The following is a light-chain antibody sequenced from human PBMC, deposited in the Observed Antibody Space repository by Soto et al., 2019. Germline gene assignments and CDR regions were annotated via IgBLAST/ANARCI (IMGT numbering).Light chain of an antibody. CDR1: QSISSY. J-gene: IGKJ1*01. CDR3: QQSYSTPWT. V-gene: IGKV1-39*01. Sequence: DIQMTQSPSSLYASVGDRVTITCRASQSISSYLNWYQQKPGKAPKLLIYAAYSLESGVPSRFSGSGSGTDFTLTISRLQPEDFATYYCQQSYSTPWTFGQGTKVEIK. CDR2: AAY.